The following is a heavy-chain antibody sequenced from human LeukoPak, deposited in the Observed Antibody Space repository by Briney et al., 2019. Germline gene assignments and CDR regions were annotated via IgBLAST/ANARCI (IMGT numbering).Heavy chain of an antibody. Sequence: AGGSLRLACAASGFTVSDHYMSWIRQAPGKGLEWVSYLSSSGITIEYADSVKGRFTISRDNANNSLYLQMNSLSPEDTAVYYCARLRRIWNDVEMVDYWGQGTLVTVSS. V-gene: IGHV3-11*01. CDR1: GFTVSDHY. J-gene: IGHJ4*02. CDR2: LSSSGITI. D-gene: IGHD1-1*01. CDR3: ARLRRIWNDVEMVDY.